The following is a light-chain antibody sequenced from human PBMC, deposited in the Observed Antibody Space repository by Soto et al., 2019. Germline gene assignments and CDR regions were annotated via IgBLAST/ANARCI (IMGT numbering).Light chain of an antibody. J-gene: IGKJ5*01. CDR3: QQYGSTTPMT. Sequence: TQTTSTLSASPRENATLSCWASETVATNLAWYQQKPGQAPRLLIYGASSRATGIPDRFSGSGSGTDFTLTISRLEAADSAVYYCQQYGSTTPMTFGQGTLLDVK. V-gene: IGKV3-20*01. CDR1: ETVATN. CDR2: GAS.